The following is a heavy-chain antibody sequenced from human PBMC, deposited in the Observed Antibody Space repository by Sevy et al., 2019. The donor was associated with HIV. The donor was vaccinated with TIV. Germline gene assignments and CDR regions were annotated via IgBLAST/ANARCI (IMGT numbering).Heavy chain of an antibody. Sequence: GGSLRLSCAVSGFNLRNYWMHWVRQAPGKGLVWVSRINSDGSGTTYADSVKGRFTISGDNAKNTLYLQMNSLRAEDTAVYFCARDLVGANGYWGQGTLVTVSS. D-gene: IGHD1-26*01. CDR1: GFNLRNYW. CDR3: ARDLVGANGY. V-gene: IGHV3-74*01. J-gene: IGHJ4*02. CDR2: INSDGSGT.